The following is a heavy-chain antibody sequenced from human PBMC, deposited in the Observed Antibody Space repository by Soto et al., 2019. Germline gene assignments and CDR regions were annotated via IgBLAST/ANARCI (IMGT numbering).Heavy chain of an antibody. D-gene: IGHD1-7*01. V-gene: IGHV1-18*01. CDR3: ARDVNYRFDS. CDR2: ISAYSGNT. CDR1: GYTFTSNG. J-gene: IGHJ5*01. Sequence: GASVKVSCKASGYTFTSNGISWVRQAPGQGLEWMGWISAYSGNTNYAQNLQGRVTMTTDTSTSTAYMELRSLRSDDTAVYFCARDVNYRFDSWGQGTLVTVS.